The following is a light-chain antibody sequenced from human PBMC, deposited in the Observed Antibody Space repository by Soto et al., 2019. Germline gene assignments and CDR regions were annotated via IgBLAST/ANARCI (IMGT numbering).Light chain of an antibody. J-gene: IGLJ3*02. Sequence: QSVLTQPASVSGSLGQSITISCTGTSSDVCGFDFVSWYQQHPGRAPKLIIYEVNNRPSGFSNRFSASKSGNTASLTISGLQAEEEADYYCSSWTISTTQVLGGGTKLTVL. CDR3: SSWTISTTQV. V-gene: IGLV2-14*01. CDR1: SSDVCGFDF. CDR2: EVN.